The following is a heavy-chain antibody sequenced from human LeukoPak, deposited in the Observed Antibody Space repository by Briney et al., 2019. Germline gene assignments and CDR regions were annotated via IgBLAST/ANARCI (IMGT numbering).Heavy chain of an antibody. CDR3: ARVKRGYSGYEGDYYMDV. CDR1: GGSISSYY. CDR2: IYYSGST. Sequence: SETLSLTCTVSGGSISSYYWSWIRQPPGKGLEWIGYIYYSGSTNYNPSLKSRVTISVDTSKNQFSLKLSSVTAADTAVYYCARVKRGYSGYEGDYYMDVWGKGTTVTISS. D-gene: IGHD5-12*01. J-gene: IGHJ6*03. V-gene: IGHV4-59*01.